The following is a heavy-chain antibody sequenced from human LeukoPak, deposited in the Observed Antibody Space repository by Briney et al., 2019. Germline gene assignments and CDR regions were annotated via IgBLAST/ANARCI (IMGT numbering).Heavy chain of an antibody. CDR2: ISAYNGNT. V-gene: IGHV1-18*01. D-gene: IGHD2-2*01. CDR1: GYTFTSYG. CDR3: ARDPSPPPNIVVVPAARYGMDV. Sequence: AASVKVSCKASGYTFTSYGISWVRQAPGQGLEWMGWISAYNGNTNYAQKLQGRVTMTTDTSTSTAYMELRSLRSDDTAVYYCARDPSPPPNIVVVPAARYGMDVWGQGTTVAVSS. J-gene: IGHJ6*02.